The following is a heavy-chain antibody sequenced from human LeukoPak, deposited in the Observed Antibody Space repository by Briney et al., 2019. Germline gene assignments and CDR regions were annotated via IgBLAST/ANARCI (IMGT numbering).Heavy chain of an antibody. D-gene: IGHD2-2*01. CDR1: GGSFSGYY. J-gene: IGHJ5*02. CDR2: INHSGST. V-gene: IGHV4-34*01. CDR3: ARDRPHYCSSTSCYQGFDP. Sequence: PSETLSLTCAVYGGSFSGYYWSWIRQPPGKGLEWIGEINHSGSTNYNPSLKSRVTISVDTSKNQFSLKLSSVTAADTAVYYCARDRPHYCSSTSCYQGFDPWGQGTLVTVSS.